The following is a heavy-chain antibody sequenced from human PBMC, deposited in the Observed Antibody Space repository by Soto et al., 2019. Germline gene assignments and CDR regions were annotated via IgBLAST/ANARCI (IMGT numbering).Heavy chain of an antibody. CDR1: GFTFSNAW. V-gene: IGHV3-15*01. D-gene: IGHD3-22*01. CDR2: IKSKTDGGTT. CDR3: TIPKGPMIRP. J-gene: IGHJ5*02. Sequence: GGSLRLSCTASGFTFSNAWMTWVRQAPGKGLEWVGRIKSKTDGGTTDYAAPVKGRFTISRDDSKNTMYLQMNSLKTEDTAVYYCTIPKGPMIRPWGQGTLVTVSS.